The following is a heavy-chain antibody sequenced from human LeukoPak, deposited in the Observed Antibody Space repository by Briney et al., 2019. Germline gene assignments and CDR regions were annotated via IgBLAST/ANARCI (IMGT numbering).Heavy chain of an antibody. J-gene: IGHJ5*02. CDR3: ARETTYYDSSGYYRVAWFDP. D-gene: IGHD3-22*01. CDR1: GGSISSYY. V-gene: IGHV4-59*01. Sequence: SETLSLTCTVSGGSISSYYWSWIRQPPGEGLEWIGYIYYSGSTNYNPSLKSRVTISVDTSKNQFSLKLSSVTAADMAVYYCARETTYYDSSGYYRVAWFDPWGQGNLVTVSS. CDR2: IYYSGST.